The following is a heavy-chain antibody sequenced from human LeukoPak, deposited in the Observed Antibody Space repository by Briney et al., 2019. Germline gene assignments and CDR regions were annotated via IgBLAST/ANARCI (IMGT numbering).Heavy chain of an antibody. Sequence: GGSLRLSCAASGFTFSSYWMHWVRHAPGKGLVWVSRINSDGSSTSYADSVKGRFTISRDNAKNTLYLQMNSLRAEDTAVYYCAKRYSGSSGLYNFDYWGQGTLVTVSS. J-gene: IGHJ4*02. CDR3: AKRYSGSSGLYNFDY. CDR1: GFTFSSYW. CDR2: INSDGSST. V-gene: IGHV3-74*01. D-gene: IGHD1-26*01.